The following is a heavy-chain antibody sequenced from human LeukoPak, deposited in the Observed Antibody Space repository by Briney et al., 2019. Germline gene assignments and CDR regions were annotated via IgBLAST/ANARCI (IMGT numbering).Heavy chain of an antibody. CDR2: IYHSGST. D-gene: IGHD3-3*01. Sequence: SETLSLTCTVSGYSISSGYYWGWIRQPPGKGLEWIGSIYHSGSTYYNPSLKSRVTISVDTSKNQFSLKLSSVTAADTAVYYCARHFSRLGYYDFWSGYYPDYWGQGTLVTVSS. CDR1: GYSISSGYY. CDR3: ARHFSRLGYYDFWSGYYPDY. J-gene: IGHJ4*02. V-gene: IGHV4-38-2*02.